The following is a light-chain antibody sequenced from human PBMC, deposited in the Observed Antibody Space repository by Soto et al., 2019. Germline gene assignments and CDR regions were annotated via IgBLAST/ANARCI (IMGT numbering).Light chain of an antibody. J-gene: IGKJ3*01. CDR1: QSVSSRY. CDR2: VAS. Sequence: EIVLTQSPGTLSLSPGERATLSCRASQSVSSRYLAWYQQKPGQPPRLLIYVASRRGTGIPDRFTGSGSGTDFTLTISRLEPEDFAVYYCQQYGSSPPFTFGPGTKVDI. CDR3: QQYGSSPPFT. V-gene: IGKV3-20*01.